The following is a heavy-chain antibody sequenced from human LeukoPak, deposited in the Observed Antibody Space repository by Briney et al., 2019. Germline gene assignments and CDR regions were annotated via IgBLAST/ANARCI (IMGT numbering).Heavy chain of an antibody. V-gene: IGHV4-59*01. J-gene: IGHJ4*02. D-gene: IGHD3-16*01. Sequence: SETLSLTCTVSGGSISSYYWSWIRQPPGKGLEWIGYIYYSGSTNYNPSLKSRVTISVDTSKNQFSLKLSSVTAADTAVYYCARVLGESGYYFDYWGQGTLVTVSS. CDR3: ARVLGESGYYFDY. CDR1: GGSISSYY. CDR2: IYYSGST.